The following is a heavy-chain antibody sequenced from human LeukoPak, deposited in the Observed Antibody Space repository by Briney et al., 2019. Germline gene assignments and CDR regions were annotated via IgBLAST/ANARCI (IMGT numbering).Heavy chain of an antibody. D-gene: IGHD3-10*01. CDR3: ARDDYRGVTNFDP. CDR2: ITYSGST. J-gene: IGHJ5*02. CDR1: GGSISPYF. Sequence: SETLSLTCSVSGGSISPYFWSWIRQPPGKGLEWIGYITYSGSTNYNPSLKSRVTISVDTSKNQFSLRLNSVTTADTAVYYCARDDYRGVTNFDPWGQGTLVTVSS. V-gene: IGHV4-59*01.